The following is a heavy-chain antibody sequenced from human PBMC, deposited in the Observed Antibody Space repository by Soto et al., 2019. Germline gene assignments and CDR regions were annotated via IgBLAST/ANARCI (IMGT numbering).Heavy chain of an antibody. CDR1: VFTFSSYG. D-gene: IGHD3-3*01. V-gene: IGHV3-30*18. CDR2: ISYDGSNK. CDR3: AKDLYDFWSGYYTGDYYYYGMDV. Sequence: GGSLRLSCASSVFTFSSYGMRWVRQAPGKGLEWVAVISYDGSNKYYADSVKGRFTISRDNSKNTLYLQMNSLRAEDTAVYYCAKDLYDFWSGYYTGDYYYYGMDVWGQGTTVTVSS. J-gene: IGHJ6*02.